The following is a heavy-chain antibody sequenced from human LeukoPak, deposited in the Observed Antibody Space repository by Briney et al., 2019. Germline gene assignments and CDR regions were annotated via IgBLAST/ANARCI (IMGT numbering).Heavy chain of an antibody. V-gene: IGHV1-2*02. D-gene: IGHD5-12*01. Sequence: ASVKVSCKASGYTFSDFYIHWVRQTPRQGLEWMGWIDPNSGGTNYAQKFQGRVTMTRDTSISTAYMELSRLRSDDTAVYYCARDYDSGYDCWGQGTLVTVSS. CDR1: GYTFSDFY. CDR2: IDPNSGGT. CDR3: ARDYDSGYDC. J-gene: IGHJ4*02.